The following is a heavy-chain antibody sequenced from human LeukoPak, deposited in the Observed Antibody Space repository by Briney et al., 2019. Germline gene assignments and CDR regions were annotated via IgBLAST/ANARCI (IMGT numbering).Heavy chain of an antibody. V-gene: IGHV3-21*01. CDR2: ISSSSSYI. CDR1: GFTFSSYS. J-gene: IGHJ4*02. Sequence: GSLILSCAASGFTFSSYSMNWVCQAPGKGLEWVSSISSSSSYIYYADSVKGRFTISRDNAKNSLYLQMNSLRAEDTAVYYCARDLPVEYSSSQYFDYWGQGTLVTVSS. CDR3: ARDLPVEYSSSQYFDY. D-gene: IGHD6-6*01.